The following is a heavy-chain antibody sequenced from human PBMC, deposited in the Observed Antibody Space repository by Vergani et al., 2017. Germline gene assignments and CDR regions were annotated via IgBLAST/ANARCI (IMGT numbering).Heavy chain of an antibody. CDR3: ARGGTGTNRDYVDY. CDR1: GYTFTDYF. D-gene: IGHD1-14*01. CDR2: IHPNSGCT. J-gene: IGHJ4*02. V-gene: IGHV1-2*02. Sequence: QVQLVQSGAEVKKPGASVKVSCKASGYTFTDYFMHWVRQAPGQGLEWMGWIHPNSGCTNYAQKFQGSVTMTRDTSISTAYMELSNLRSDDTALYYCARGGTGTNRDYVDYGDQGTLVTVSS.